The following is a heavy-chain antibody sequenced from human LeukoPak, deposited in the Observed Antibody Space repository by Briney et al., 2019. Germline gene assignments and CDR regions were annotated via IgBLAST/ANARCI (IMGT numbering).Heavy chain of an antibody. Sequence: GGSLRLSCAGSGFVFSTYDMGWVRQAPGKGLEWVSSISRAGDRTYYEDSVKGRFTISRDNSRNTMFLQMNSLRAEDTAVYYCARDGDRDSSGWYYFDYWGQGTLVTVSS. CDR2: ISRAGDRT. CDR3: ARDGDRDSSGWYYFDY. D-gene: IGHD6-19*01. J-gene: IGHJ4*02. CDR1: GFVFSTYD. V-gene: IGHV3-23*01.